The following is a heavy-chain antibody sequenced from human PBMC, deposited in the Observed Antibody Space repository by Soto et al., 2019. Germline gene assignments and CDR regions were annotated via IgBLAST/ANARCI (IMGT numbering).Heavy chain of an antibody. CDR1: GFTFSNAW. D-gene: IGHD3-16*01. CDR2: IKSKTDGGTT. J-gene: IGHJ3*02. CDR3: TTDPPPGQVWGSYDGAFDI. Sequence: GGSLRLSCAASGFTFSNAWMNWVRQAPGKGLEWVGRIKSKTDGGTTDYAAPVKGRFTISRDDSKNTLYLQMNSLKTEDTAVYYCTTDPPPGQVWGSYDGAFDIWGQGTMVTVSS. V-gene: IGHV3-15*07.